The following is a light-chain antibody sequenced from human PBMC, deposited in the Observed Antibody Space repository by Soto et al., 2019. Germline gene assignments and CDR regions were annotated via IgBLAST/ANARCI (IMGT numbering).Light chain of an antibody. CDR1: QSISYW. Sequence: DIQLTQAPSTLSASIGDRVTITCRASQSISYWLAWYQQKPGQAPQLLISDASFLESGVPSRFSGSRSGTQFTLTISSLQPDDFATYYCQQYYSFPTFGQGTRLEIK. J-gene: IGKJ5*01. CDR3: QQYYSFPT. V-gene: IGKV1-5*01. CDR2: DAS.